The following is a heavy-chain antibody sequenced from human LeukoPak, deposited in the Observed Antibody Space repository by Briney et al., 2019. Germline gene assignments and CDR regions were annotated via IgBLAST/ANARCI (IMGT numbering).Heavy chain of an antibody. J-gene: IGHJ6*03. CDR1: GGSISSYY. Sequence: SETLSLTCTVSGGSISSYYWSWIRQPPGKGLEWIGYIYYSGSTNYNPSLMSRLTITVDTSNNQFSLKLSSVTAAYAAVYCCARGGRVGYYYDYYMDVWGKGTTVTVSS. V-gene: IGHV4-59*01. D-gene: IGHD1-26*01. CDR3: ARGGRVGYYYDYYMDV. CDR2: IYYSGST.